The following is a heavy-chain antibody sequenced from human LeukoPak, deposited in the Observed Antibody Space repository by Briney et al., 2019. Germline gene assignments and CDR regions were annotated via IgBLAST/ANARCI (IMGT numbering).Heavy chain of an antibody. D-gene: IGHD5-18*01. CDR1: GYTFIAYY. J-gene: IGHJ6*03. Sequence: ASVKVSCKASGYTFIAYYMHWVRQAPGQGLEWMGWINPHSGGTNSTQKFQDRVTMTRDTSISTVYMELSRLRSDDTAVYYCARDRDSYGDYYFFYMDVWGKGTTVAVSS. V-gene: IGHV1-2*02. CDR2: INPHSGGT. CDR3: ARDRDSYGDYYFFYMDV.